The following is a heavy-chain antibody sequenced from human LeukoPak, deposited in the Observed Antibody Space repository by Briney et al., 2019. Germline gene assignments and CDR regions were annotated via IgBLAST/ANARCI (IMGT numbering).Heavy chain of an antibody. J-gene: IGHJ4*02. Sequence: GGSLRLSSAASGFTFSDYAMNWVRQAPGKGLECVTAITGSGNYRYYIDSVKGRFTISRDNSKNALYLQMNNLRAEDTAVYYCVKDLRSTRQVVVIDYLNDFWGQGTLVTVSS. D-gene: IGHD3-22*01. CDR3: VKDLRSTRQVVVIDYLNDF. V-gene: IGHV3-23*01. CDR2: ITGSGNYR. CDR1: GFTFSDYA.